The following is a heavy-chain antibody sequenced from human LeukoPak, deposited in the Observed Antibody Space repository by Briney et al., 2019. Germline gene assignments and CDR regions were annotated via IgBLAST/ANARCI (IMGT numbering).Heavy chain of an antibody. J-gene: IGHJ3*01. CDR1: NYTFASYG. Sequence: ASVKVSCKASNYTFASYGLSWVRQAPGQGLQRVGWISPYDGNTNYAQRFQARVTMSIDKSTRTVYMELRRLRLDDTAVYYCVRVWPPNAVDRGMTYSDFTALDVWGQGTTVIVSS. CDR2: ISPYDGNT. V-gene: IGHV1-18*01. D-gene: IGHD1-20*01. CDR3: VRVWPPNAVDRGMTYSDFTALDV.